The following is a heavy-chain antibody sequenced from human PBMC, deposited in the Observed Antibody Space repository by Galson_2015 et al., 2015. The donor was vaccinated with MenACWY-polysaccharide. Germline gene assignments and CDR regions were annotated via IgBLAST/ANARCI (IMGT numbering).Heavy chain of an antibody. CDR3: ARDRDSSGWYVFSDY. D-gene: IGHD6-19*01. V-gene: IGHV1-18*01. CDR1: GYTFTSYG. CDR2: ISAYNGNT. J-gene: IGHJ4*02. Sequence: SVKVSCKASGYTFTSYGISWARQAPGQGLEWMGWISAYNGNTNYAQKLQGRVTMTTDTSTSTAYMELRSLRSDDTAVYYCARDRDSSGWYVFSDYWGQGTLVTVSS.